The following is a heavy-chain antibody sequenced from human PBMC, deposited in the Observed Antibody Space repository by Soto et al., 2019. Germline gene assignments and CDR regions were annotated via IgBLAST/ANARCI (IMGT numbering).Heavy chain of an antibody. CDR3: GGGYYDILTGRPYFDY. D-gene: IGHD3-9*01. CDR1: GFTFSDYY. Sequence: QVQLVESGGGLVKPGGSLRLSCAASGFTFSDYYMSWIRQAPGKGLEWVSYISSSGSTIYYADSVKGRFTISRDNAKNSLYLRMNSLRAEDTAVYYCGGGYYDILTGRPYFDYWGQGTLVNVSS. V-gene: IGHV3-11*01. J-gene: IGHJ4*02. CDR2: ISSSGSTI.